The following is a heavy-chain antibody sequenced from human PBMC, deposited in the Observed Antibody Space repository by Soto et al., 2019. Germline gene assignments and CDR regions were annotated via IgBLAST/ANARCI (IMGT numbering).Heavy chain of an antibody. CDR3: AKGCYDILVPPPHPLYYFDY. Sequence: GGSLRLSCAASGFTFSSYAMSWVRQAPGKGLEWVSAISGSGGSTYYADSVKGRFTISRDNSKNTLYLQMNSLRAEDTAVYYCAKGCYDILVPPPHPLYYFDYWGQGTLVTVSS. CDR2: ISGSGGST. CDR1: GFTFSSYA. J-gene: IGHJ4*02. V-gene: IGHV3-23*01. D-gene: IGHD3-9*01.